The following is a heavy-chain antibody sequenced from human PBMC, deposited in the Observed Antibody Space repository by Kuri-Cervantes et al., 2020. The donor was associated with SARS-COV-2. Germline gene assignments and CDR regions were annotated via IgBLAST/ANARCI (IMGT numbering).Heavy chain of an antibody. Sequence: LSLTCAASGFTFSSYAMHWVRQAPGKGLEWVAVVSYDGSNKYYADSVKGRFTISRDNPKNTLYLQMNSLRAEDTAVYYCARDLVVGATPFDYWGQGTLVTVSS. J-gene: IGHJ4*02. CDR1: GFTFSSYA. D-gene: IGHD1-26*01. CDR3: ARDLVVGATPFDY. V-gene: IGHV3-30-3*01. CDR2: VSYDGSNK.